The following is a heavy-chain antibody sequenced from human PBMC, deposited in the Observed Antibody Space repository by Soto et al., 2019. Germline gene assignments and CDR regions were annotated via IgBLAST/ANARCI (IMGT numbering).Heavy chain of an antibody. CDR1: GFTFSSYA. CDR2: ISYDGSNK. J-gene: IGHJ4*02. V-gene: IGHV3-30*04. CDR3: ARETKEYFDY. Sequence: GGSLRLSCAASGFTFSSYAMHWVRQAPGKGVEWVAVISYDGSNKYYADSVKGRFTISIDNSKNTLYLQMNSLRAEDTAVYYCARETKEYFDYWGQGTLVTVSS.